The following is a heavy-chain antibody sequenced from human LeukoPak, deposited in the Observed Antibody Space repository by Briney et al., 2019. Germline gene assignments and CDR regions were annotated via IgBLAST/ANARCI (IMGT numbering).Heavy chain of an antibody. CDR2: ISSSADST. V-gene: IGHV3-23*01. Sequence: GGSLRLSCEASGSTFSSYAMSWVRQAPGKGLAWVSVISSSADSTYYADSVKGRFTISRDNSKNTLYLQMNNLRAEDTAVYYCAKPLEKYTYGGNFDYWGQGILVTVSS. CDR3: AKPLEKYTYGGNFDY. D-gene: IGHD4-23*01. J-gene: IGHJ4*02. CDR1: GSTFSSYA.